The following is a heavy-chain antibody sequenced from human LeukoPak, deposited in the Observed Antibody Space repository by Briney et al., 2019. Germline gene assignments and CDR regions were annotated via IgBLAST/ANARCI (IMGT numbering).Heavy chain of an antibody. J-gene: IGHJ5*02. V-gene: IGHV4-4*07. CDR3: ARTVGITMVRGVIWWFDP. CDR1: GGSISSYY. D-gene: IGHD3-10*01. Sequence: PSETLSLTCTVSGGSISSYYWSWIRQPADKGLEWIGRIYTSGSTNYNPSLKNRVTMSVDTSKNQFSLKLSSVTAADTAVYYCARTVGITMVRGVIWWFDPWGQGTLVTVSS. CDR2: IYTSGST.